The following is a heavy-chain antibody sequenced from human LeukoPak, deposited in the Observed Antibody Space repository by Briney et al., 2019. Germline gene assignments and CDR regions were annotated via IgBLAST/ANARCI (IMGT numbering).Heavy chain of an antibody. D-gene: IGHD6-6*01. J-gene: IGHJ1*01. V-gene: IGHV3-23*01. CDR3: AKFLAVIAARDSLYFQH. CDR2: ISDSGGTT. Sequence: PGGSLRLSCAASGFTFSSFAMSWVRQAPGKGLEWVSAISDSGGTTYYAGSVKGRFTISRDNSKNTLYLQMSSLRAEDTAVYYCAKFLAVIAARDSLYFQHWGQGTLVTVSS. CDR1: GFTFSSFA.